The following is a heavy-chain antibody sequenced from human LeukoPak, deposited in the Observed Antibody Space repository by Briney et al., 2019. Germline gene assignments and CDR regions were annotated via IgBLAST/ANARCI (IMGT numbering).Heavy chain of an antibody. CDR3: ARSPNCGGDCF. V-gene: IGHV3-74*01. J-gene: IGHJ4*02. Sequence: PGGSLRLSCAASGFTFSTYWMHWVRQAPGKGLVWVSRINNDGGVTSYADSVKGRFTISRDNAKNTLFLQMNSLRAEDTAVYYCARSPNCGGDCFWGQGTLVTVSS. CDR1: GFTFSTYW. CDR2: INNDGGVT. D-gene: IGHD2-21*02.